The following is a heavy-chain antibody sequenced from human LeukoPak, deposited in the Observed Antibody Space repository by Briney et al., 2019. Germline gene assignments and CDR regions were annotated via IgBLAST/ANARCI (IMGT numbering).Heavy chain of an antibody. CDR1: GGSFSGYY. D-gene: IGHD5-24*01. J-gene: IGHJ3*02. CDR2: IYYSGST. V-gene: IGHV4-34*01. CDR3: ARDIGYNTLPGAFDI. Sequence: KTSETLSLTCAVYGGSFSGYYWSWIRQPPGKGLEWIGSIYYSGSTYYNPSLKSRVTISVDTSKNQFSLKLSSVTAADTAVYYCARDIGYNTLPGAFDIWGQGTMATVSS.